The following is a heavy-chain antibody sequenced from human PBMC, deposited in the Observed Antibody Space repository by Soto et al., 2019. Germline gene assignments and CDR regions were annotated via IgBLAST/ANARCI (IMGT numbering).Heavy chain of an antibody. CDR3: ARGRKQYDYGMDV. V-gene: IGHV3-33*01. CDR2: IWYDGSNK. CDR1: GFTFSIYG. J-gene: IGHJ6*02. Sequence: GSLRLSCAESGFTFSIYGMHWVRQAPGKGLEWVAVIWYDGSNKYYADSVKGRFTISRDNSKNTLYLQMNSLRAEDTPVYYCARGRKQYDYGMDVWGQGTTVTSP. D-gene: IGHD6-13*01.